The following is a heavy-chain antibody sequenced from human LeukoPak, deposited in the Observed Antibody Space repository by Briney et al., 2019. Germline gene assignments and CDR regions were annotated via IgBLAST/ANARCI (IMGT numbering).Heavy chain of an antibody. CDR1: AFSLNAYN. CDR3: ARQGIAVAGPFDY. Sequence: GGSLRLSCAASAFSLNAYNMNWVRQAPGKGLEWVSSISYTGTYIYYADSVKGRFTNSRDNAKNSLYLQMNSLRAEDTAVYYCARQGIAVAGPFDYWGQGTLVTVSS. CDR2: ISYTGTYI. J-gene: IGHJ4*02. V-gene: IGHV3-21*04. D-gene: IGHD6-19*01.